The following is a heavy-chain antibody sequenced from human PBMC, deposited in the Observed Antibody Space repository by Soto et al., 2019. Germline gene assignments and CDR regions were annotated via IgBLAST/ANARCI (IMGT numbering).Heavy chain of an antibody. V-gene: IGHV3-30*18. D-gene: IGHD2-8*02. CDR3: VKDRSDTWSFDY. CDR2: VTHDGTLY. J-gene: IGHJ4*02. CDR1: GFTFSSCA. Sequence: VPLVESGGGVVQPGRSLRLSCVASGFTFSSCAMHWVRQVPGKGLEWLAVVTHDGTLYPYADSVKGRFSISRDNSRKTLYLQMNGLRPEDTAVYYCVKDRSDTWSFDYWGQGTLVTVSS.